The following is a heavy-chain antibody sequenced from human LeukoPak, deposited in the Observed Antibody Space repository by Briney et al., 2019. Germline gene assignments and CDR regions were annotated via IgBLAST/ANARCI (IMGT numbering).Heavy chain of an antibody. CDR1: GFTFSSYA. CDR2: ISYDGSNK. D-gene: IGHD3-10*01. CDR3: ARNPGGGPNWFDP. Sequence: GGSLRLSCAASGFTFSSYAMHWVRQAPGKGLEWVAVISYDGSNKYYADSVKGRFTISRDNSKNTLYLQMNSLRAEDTAVYYCARNPGGGPNWFDPWGQGTLVTVSS. V-gene: IGHV3-30-3*01. J-gene: IGHJ5*02.